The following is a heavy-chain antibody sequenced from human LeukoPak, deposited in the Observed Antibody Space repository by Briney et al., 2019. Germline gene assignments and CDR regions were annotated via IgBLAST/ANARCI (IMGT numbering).Heavy chain of an antibody. Sequence: PSETLSLTCTVSDGSIISYYWTWIRQPAGKGLEWIGRIYTSGGTNYNPSLKTRVTMSVDTSKNQVSLKLSSVTAADTAMYYCARAAEYSSGWYLFDYWGQGILVTVSA. J-gene: IGHJ4*02. V-gene: IGHV4-4*07. CDR1: DGSIISYY. CDR3: ARAAEYSSGWYLFDY. CDR2: IYTSGGT. D-gene: IGHD6-19*01.